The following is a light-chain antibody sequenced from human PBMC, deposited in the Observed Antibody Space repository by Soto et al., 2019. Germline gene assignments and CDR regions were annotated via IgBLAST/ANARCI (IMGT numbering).Light chain of an antibody. CDR2: AAS. CDR3: QQLNIYPLT. Sequence: IQLTQSPSSLSASVGDRVTLTCRASQGISSYLAWYQQKPGKAPKLLIYAASTLQSGVPSRFSGSGSGTDFTLTISSLQPEDFATYYCQQLNIYPLTCGGGTKGDIK. J-gene: IGKJ4*01. CDR1: QGISSY. V-gene: IGKV1-9*01.